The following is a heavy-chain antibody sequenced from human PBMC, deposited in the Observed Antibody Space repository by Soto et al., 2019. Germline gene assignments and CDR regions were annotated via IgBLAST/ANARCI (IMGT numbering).Heavy chain of an antibody. V-gene: IGHV3-13*01. J-gene: IGHJ4*02. CDR3: ARGWGEYSFGSGAFGY. D-gene: IGHD5-18*01. CDR2: LGTAGDT. Sequence: EVQLVESGGGLVQPGGSLRLSCAASGFTFSSYDMHWVRQATGKGLEWVSALGTAGDTYYPGSVKGRFTISRENTKNSLYLQMNSLRAEDTAVYYCARGWGEYSFGSGAFGYWGQGTLVTVSS. CDR1: GFTFSSYD.